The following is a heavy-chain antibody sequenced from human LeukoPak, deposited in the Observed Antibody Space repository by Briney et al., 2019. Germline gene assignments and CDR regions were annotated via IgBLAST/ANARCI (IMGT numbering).Heavy chain of an antibody. CDR1: GGSIGSYY. CDR3: ASSSFGEFTFDY. CDR2: IYTSGST. D-gene: IGHD3-10*01. V-gene: IGHV4-4*07. Sequence: SETLSLTCTVSGGSIGSYYWSWIRQPAGKGLEWIGRIYTSGSTNYNPSLKSRVTMSVDTSKNQFSLKLSSVTAADTAVYYCASSSFGEFTFDYWGQGTLVTVSS. J-gene: IGHJ4*02.